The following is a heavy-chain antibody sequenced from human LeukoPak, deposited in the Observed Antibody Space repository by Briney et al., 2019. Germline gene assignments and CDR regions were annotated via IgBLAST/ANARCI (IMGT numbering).Heavy chain of an antibody. V-gene: IGHV3-74*01. Sequence: GGSLRLSCTASGFTFSSYWMHWVRQAPGKGLMWVSRVNTDGNNTTYADSVKGRFTISRDNAKNILYLQMNSLRAEDTAMYYCAREGAYDSGSYGAGDCWGQGTLVTVSS. CDR3: AREGAYDSGSYGAGDC. D-gene: IGHD3-10*01. CDR1: GFTFSSYW. J-gene: IGHJ4*02. CDR2: VNTDGNNT.